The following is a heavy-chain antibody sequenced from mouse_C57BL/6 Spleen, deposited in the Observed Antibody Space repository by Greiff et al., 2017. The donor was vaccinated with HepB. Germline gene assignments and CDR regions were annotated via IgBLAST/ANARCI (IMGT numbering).Heavy chain of an antibody. D-gene: IGHD2-5*01. CDR1: GYTFTDYY. CDR2: INPNNGGT. Sequence: EVQLQQSGPELVKPGASVKISCKASGYTFTDYYMNWVKQSHGKSLEWIGDINPNNGGTSYNQKFKGKATLTVDKSSSTAYMELRSLTSEDSAVYYCARHPLAYYSNRHWYFDVWGTGTTVTVSS. J-gene: IGHJ1*03. CDR3: ARHPLAYYSNRHWYFDV. V-gene: IGHV1-26*01.